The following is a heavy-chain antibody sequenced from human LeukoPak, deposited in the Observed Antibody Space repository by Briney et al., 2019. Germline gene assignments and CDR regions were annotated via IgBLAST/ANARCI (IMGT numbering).Heavy chain of an antibody. V-gene: IGHV3-48*01. J-gene: IGHJ4*02. CDR1: GFTFSSYS. Sequence: WGSLRLSCAASGFTFSSYSMNWVRQAPGKGLEWVSYISSSSSTIYYADSVKGRFTISRDNAKNSLYLQMNSLRAEDTAVYYCARDNSGSGSSHPFDYWGQGTLVTVSS. CDR2: ISSSSSTI. CDR3: ARDNSGSGSSHPFDY. D-gene: IGHD1-26*01.